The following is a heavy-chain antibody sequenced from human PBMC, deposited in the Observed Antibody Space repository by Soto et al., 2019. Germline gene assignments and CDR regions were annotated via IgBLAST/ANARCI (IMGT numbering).Heavy chain of an antibody. CDR3: AIESDDLTSIFDG. CDR2: ISSTTNYI. D-gene: IGHD3-16*01. V-gene: IGHV3-21*06. CDR1: GFTFTRYS. J-gene: IGHJ4*02. Sequence: PGGSLRLSCAASGFTFTRYSMNWVRQAPGKGLEWVSSISSTTNYIYYGDSMKGRFTISRDNAKNSLYLEMNSLRAEDTAVYFCAIESDDLTSIFDGWGQGTLVTVSS.